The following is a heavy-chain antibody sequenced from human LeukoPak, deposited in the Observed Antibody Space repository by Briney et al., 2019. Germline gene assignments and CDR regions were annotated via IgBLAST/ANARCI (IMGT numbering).Heavy chain of an antibody. J-gene: IGHJ4*02. Sequence: SVKISCKASVFTFTSSAVQWVRHARGQRLEWIGWIVVDSGNKNYAQKFQESVTITRDMSTSTATMELRSLRSEDQAVYYCAADEGDGGSHYPPPADYWGQGTLVTVSS. CDR1: VFTFTSSA. CDR2: IVVDSGNK. CDR3: AADEGDGGSHYPPPADY. V-gene: IGHV1-58*01. D-gene: IGHD1-26*01.